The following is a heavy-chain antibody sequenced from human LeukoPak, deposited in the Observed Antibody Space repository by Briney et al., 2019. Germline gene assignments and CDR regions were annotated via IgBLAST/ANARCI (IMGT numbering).Heavy chain of an antibody. D-gene: IGHD6-13*01. CDR1: GGSISSYY. Sequence: SETLSLTCTVSGGSISSYYWSWIRQPAGKGLEWIGRIYTSGSTNYNPSLTSRVTMSVDTSKNQCSLKLSSATADDTAVYYWGSGVGYTCAYFDYWGQGTLVSVSS. V-gene: IGHV4-4*07. J-gene: IGHJ4*02. CDR3: GSGVGYTCAYFDY. CDR2: IYTSGST.